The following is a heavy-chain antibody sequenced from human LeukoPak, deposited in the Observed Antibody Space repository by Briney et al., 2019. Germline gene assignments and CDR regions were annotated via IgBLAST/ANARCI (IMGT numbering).Heavy chain of an antibody. D-gene: IGHD2-2*02. CDR1: GCSVSSGSYY. CDR3: PRVPIPLYYFDY. Sequence: SETLSLTCSVSGCSVSSGSYYWPWIRQAPGKGLEWIGYIYYSGSSNYNPSLKSRVTISVDTSKNQFSLKLSSVTASDTAVYYGPRVPIPLYYFDYWGQGILVTVSS. V-gene: IGHV4-61*01. J-gene: IGHJ4*02. CDR2: IYYSGSS.